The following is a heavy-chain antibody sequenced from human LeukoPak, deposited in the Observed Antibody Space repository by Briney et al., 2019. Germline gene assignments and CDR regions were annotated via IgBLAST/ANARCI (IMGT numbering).Heavy chain of an antibody. CDR1: GFTFSSYW. J-gene: IGHJ3*02. D-gene: IGHD6-19*01. V-gene: IGHV3-7*01. CDR3: ARFDRSGWSGPDAFDI. Sequence: GGSLRLSCAASGFTFSSYWMSWVRQAPGKGLEWVANIKQDGSEKYYVDSVKGRFTISRDNAKNSLYLQMNSLRVEDTAVYYCARFDRSGWSGPDAFDIWGQGTMVTVSS. CDR2: IKQDGSEK.